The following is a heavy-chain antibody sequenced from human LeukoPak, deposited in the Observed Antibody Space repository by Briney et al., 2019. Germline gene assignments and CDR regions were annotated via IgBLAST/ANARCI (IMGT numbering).Heavy chain of an antibody. CDR2: ISSSGSTI. V-gene: IGHV3-48*03. CDR1: GFTFSSYE. D-gene: IGHD4-23*01. J-gene: IGHJ4*02. Sequence: PGGSLRLSCAASGFTFSSYEMNWVRQAPGKGLEWVSYISSSGSTIYYADSVKGRFTISRDNSKNTLYLQMNSLRAEDTAVYYCAKGSSPVPGNLFDYWGQGTLVTVSS. CDR3: AKGSSPVPGNLFDY.